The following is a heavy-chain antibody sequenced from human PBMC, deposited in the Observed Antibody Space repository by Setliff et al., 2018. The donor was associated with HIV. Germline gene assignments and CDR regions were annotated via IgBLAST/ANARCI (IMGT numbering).Heavy chain of an antibody. CDR1: GGTFSSYG. J-gene: IGHJ3*02. V-gene: IGHV1-69*05. CDR2: IIPMFGTG. CDR3: AADMGSYYGAFAI. D-gene: IGHD1-26*01. Sequence: SVKVSCKTSGGTFSSYGISWVRQAPGQGLEWMGGIIPMFGTGFYAQKFQGRVTITTDESRSTAYMELSSLSSEDTAVYYCAADMGSYYGAFAIWGQGTMVTVSS.